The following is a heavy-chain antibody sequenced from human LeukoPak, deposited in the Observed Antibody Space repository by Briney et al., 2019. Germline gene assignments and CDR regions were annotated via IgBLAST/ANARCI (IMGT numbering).Heavy chain of an antibody. CDR2: ISAYNGNT. CDR1: GYTFTSYG. D-gene: IGHD3-22*01. J-gene: IGHJ4*02. CDR3: ARDLYYYDSSGYYYF. V-gene: IGHV1-18*01. Sequence: ASVKVSCKASGYTFTSYGISWVRQAPVQGLEWMGWISAYNGNTNYAQKLQGRVTMTTDTSTSTAYMELRSLRSDDTAVYYCARDLYYYDSSGYYYFWGQGTLVTVSS.